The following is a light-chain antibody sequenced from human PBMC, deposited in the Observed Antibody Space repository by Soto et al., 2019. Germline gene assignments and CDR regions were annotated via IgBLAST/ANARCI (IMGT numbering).Light chain of an antibody. CDR1: SGHSSYA. V-gene: IGLV4-69*01. Sequence: QPVLTQSPSASASLGASVKLTCTLSSGHSSYAIAWHQQQPEKGPRYLMKLNSDGSNSKGDGIPDRFSGPSSGAERYLTISSLQSEDEADYYCQTWGTGIRPSWVFGGGTKVTVL. CDR2: LNSDGSN. J-gene: IGLJ3*02. CDR3: QTWGTGIRPSWV.